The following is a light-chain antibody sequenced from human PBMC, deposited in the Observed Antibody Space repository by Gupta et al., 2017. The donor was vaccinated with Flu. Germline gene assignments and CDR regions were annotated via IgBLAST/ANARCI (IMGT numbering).Light chain of an antibody. V-gene: IGKV3-11*01. Sequence: EIVLTQSPATLSLSPGERATLSCRASQSVSSYLAWYQQKPGQAPRLLIYDASNRVTGIPARFSGSGSGTDFTLTISSREHEDFAVYYCQQRSNWPPLTFGRGTKVEIK. CDR3: QQRSNWPPLT. J-gene: IGKJ4*01. CDR1: QSVSSY. CDR2: DAS.